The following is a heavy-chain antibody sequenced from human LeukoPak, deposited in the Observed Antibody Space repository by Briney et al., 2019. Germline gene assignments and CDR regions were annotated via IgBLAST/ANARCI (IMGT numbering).Heavy chain of an antibody. CDR1: GGSISSYY. J-gene: IGHJ3*02. D-gene: IGHD5-18*01. V-gene: IGHV4-59*01. Sequence: SETLSLTCTVSGGSISSYYWSWIRQPPGKGLEWIGYIYYSGSTNYNHSLKSRVTISVDTSKNQFSLKLSSVTAADTAVYYCARVDTAMVHAFDIWGQGTMVTVSS. CDR3: ARVDTAMVHAFDI. CDR2: IYYSGST.